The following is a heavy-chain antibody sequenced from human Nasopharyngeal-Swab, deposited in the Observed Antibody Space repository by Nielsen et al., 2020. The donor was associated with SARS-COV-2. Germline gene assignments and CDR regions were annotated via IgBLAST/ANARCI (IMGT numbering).Heavy chain of an antibody. CDR2: ISSSSSYI. CDR3: ARDGATVIGYYYYYMDV. V-gene: IGHV3-21*01. D-gene: IGHD4-11*01. CDR1: GFTFSSYS. J-gene: IGHJ6*03. Sequence: GESLKISCAASGFTFSSYSMNWVRQAPGKGLEWVSSISSSSSYIHYADSVKGRFTISRDNAKNSLYLQMNSLRAEDTAVYYCARDGATVIGYYYYYMDVWGKGTTVTVSS.